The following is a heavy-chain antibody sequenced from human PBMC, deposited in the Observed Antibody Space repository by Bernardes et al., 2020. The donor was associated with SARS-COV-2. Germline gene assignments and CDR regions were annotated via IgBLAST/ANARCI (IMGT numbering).Heavy chain of an antibody. D-gene: IGHD1-26*01. CDR1: GFTFSSYT. Sequence: GGSLRLSCEVSGFTFSSYTMNWVRQAPGKGLEWVSTITDSGDSTYYADSVKGRFTISRDNSKYRLYLQMNSLRAEDTAVYFCAKRRVEWELLHYFDSWGQGTLVTVSS. V-gene: IGHV3-23*01. J-gene: IGHJ4*02. CDR3: AKRRVEWELLHYFDS. CDR2: ITDSGDST.